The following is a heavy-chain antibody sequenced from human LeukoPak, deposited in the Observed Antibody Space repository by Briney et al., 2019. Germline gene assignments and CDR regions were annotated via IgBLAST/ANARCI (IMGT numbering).Heavy chain of an antibody. D-gene: IGHD3-22*01. CDR1: GGSFSGYY. J-gene: IGHJ4*02. Sequence: SETLSLTCAVYGGSFSGYYWSWIRQPPGKGLEWIGEINHSGSTNYNPSLKSRVTISVDTSKNQFSPKLSSVTAADTAVYYCASRDSSGYYYDYWGQGTLVTVSS. V-gene: IGHV4-34*01. CDR3: ASRDSSGYYYDY. CDR2: INHSGST.